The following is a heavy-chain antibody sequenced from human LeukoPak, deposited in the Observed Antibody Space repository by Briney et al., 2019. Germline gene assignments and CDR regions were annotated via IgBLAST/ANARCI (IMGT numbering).Heavy chain of an antibody. Sequence: SETLSLTCTVSGVSISSSNSSWGWLRQPPGKGLEWIGSIYYSGNTYYNASLKSQVSISIDTSKNQFSLRLTSVTAADTAVYYCARQTGSGLFILPGGQGTLVTVSS. D-gene: IGHD3/OR15-3a*01. CDR1: GVSISSSNSS. J-gene: IGHJ4*02. CDR2: IYYSGNT. CDR3: ARQTGSGLFILP. V-gene: IGHV4-39*01.